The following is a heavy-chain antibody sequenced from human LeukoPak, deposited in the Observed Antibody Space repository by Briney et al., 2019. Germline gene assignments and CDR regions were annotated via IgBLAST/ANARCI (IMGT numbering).Heavy chain of an antibody. CDR3: ARGRVSSSSWSSTYYYYFYMDV. CDR1: GGSISSYY. D-gene: IGHD6-13*01. CDR2: IDHTGST. V-gene: IGHV4-59*01. J-gene: IGHJ6*03. Sequence: SETLSLTCTVSGGSISSYYWSWIRQPPGKGLEWIGYIDHTGSTNYNPSLNSRVTISRDTSKNHFSLELSSVTAADTAVYFCARGRVSSSSWSSTYYYYFYMDVWGRGTTVTVSS.